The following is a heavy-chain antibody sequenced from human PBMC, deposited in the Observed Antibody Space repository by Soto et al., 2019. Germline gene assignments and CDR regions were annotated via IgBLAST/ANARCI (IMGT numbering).Heavy chain of an antibody. CDR3: ARAGGNFDP. J-gene: IGHJ5*02. V-gene: IGHV4-59*11. Sequence: SETKSLPCPVAGGYLSGHCLGWIRQPPGKAPEWIGQIFYSGGTNYNPSLEGRVTMSVDTSKSQFSLKLSSMTDADTAVYYCARAGGNFDPWGQGTLVTVSS. CDR1: GGYLSGHC. CDR2: IFYSGGT.